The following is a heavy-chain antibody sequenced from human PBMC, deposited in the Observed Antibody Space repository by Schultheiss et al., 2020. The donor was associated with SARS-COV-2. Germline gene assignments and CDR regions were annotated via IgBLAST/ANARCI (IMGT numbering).Heavy chain of an antibody. Sequence: SETLSLTCAVSGGSISSSNWWSWVRQPPGKGLEWIGEIYHSGSTNYNPSLKSRVTISVDKSKNQFSLKLSSVTAADTAVYYCARDRWGESNYYGMDVWGQGTTVTVSS. V-gene: IGHV4-4*02. CDR3: ARDRWGESNYYGMDV. J-gene: IGHJ6*02. D-gene: IGHD4-23*01. CDR1: GGSISSSNW. CDR2: IYHSGST.